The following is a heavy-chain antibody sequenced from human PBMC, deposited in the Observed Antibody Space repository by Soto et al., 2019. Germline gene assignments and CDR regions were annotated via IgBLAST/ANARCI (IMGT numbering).Heavy chain of an antibody. CDR2: ISSSSSYI. CDR3: ARPLTTIFGRTGY. CDR1: GFTFSSYS. J-gene: IGHJ4*02. D-gene: IGHD3-3*01. Sequence: EVQLVESGGGLVKPGGSLRLSCAASGFTFSSYSMNWVRQAPGKGLEWVSSISSSSSYIYYADSVKGRFTISRDNAKNSLYLQMNSLRAEDTAVYYCARPLTTIFGRTGYWGQGTLVTVSS. V-gene: IGHV3-21*01.